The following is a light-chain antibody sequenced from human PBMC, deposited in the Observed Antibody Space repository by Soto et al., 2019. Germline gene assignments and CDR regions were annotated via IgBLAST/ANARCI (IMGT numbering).Light chain of an antibody. J-gene: IGKJ2*01. V-gene: IGKV1-9*01. Sequence: IQLTQSPSSLSASVGDRVTITCRASQGINKFLAWYQQRPGKAPQLLVYGASTLQSGVPSRFSGSVSGTDFTLTISSLQTEDFATYYCQQLTNFRFTFGQGTKRDIK. CDR3: QQLTNFRFT. CDR1: QGINKF. CDR2: GAS.